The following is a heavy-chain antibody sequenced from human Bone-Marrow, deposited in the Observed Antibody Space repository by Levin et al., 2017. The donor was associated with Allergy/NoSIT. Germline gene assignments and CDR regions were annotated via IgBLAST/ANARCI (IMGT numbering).Heavy chain of an antibody. V-gene: IGHV3-30*04. CDR1: GFTFSSYA. CDR2: ISYDGSNK. Sequence: GGSLRLSCAASGFTFSSYAMHWVRQAPGKGLEWVAVISYDGSNKYYADSVKGRFTISRDNSKNTLYLQMNSLRAEDTAVYYCARTMDSSGWYDAFDIWGQGTMVTVSS. J-gene: IGHJ3*02. D-gene: IGHD6-19*01. CDR3: ARTMDSSGWYDAFDI.